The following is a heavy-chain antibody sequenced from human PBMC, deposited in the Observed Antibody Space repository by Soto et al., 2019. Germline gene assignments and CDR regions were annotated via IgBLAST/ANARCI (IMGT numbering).Heavy chain of an antibody. CDR2: ISYDGSNK. J-gene: IGHJ4*02. V-gene: IGHV3-30-3*01. D-gene: IGHD4-17*01. CDR3: ARDYGDYVGHYFDY. CDR1: GFTFSSYA. Sequence: GGSLRLSCAASGFTFSSYAMHWVRQAPGKGLEWVAVISYDGSNKYYADSVKGRFTISRDNSKNTLYLQMNSLRAEDTAVYYCARDYGDYVGHYFDYWGQGTLVTVSS.